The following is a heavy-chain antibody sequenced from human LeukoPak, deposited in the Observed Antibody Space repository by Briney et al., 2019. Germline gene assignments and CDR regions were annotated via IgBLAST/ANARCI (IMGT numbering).Heavy chain of an antibody. Sequence: GGSLRLSCAASGFTFSSYEMNWVRQAPGKGLEWVSYISSSGSTIYYADSMKGRFTISRDNAKNSLYLQMNSLRAEDTAVYYCARDKKSLSTGDYYMDVWGKGTTVTVSS. CDR3: ARDKKSLSTGDYYMDV. CDR2: ISSSGSTI. V-gene: IGHV3-48*03. D-gene: IGHD3-10*01. J-gene: IGHJ6*03. CDR1: GFTFSSYE.